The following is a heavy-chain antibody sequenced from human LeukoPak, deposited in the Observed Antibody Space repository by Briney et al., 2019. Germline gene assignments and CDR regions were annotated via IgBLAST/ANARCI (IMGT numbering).Heavy chain of an antibody. J-gene: IGHJ4*02. CDR2: INQDGSEK. V-gene: IGHV3-7*05. CDR1: GFTFSNYW. Sequence: GGSLRLSCAASGFTFSNYWMTWVRQAPGKGLEWVANINQDGSEKYYVDSLKGRFTISRDNAKNLLYLQMNSLRLEDTAVYHCARVRGDYYFDYWGQGTLVTDSS. CDR3: ARVRGDYYFDY. D-gene: IGHD3-10*01.